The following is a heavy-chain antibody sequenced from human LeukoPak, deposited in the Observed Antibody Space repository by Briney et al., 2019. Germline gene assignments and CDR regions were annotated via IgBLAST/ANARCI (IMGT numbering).Heavy chain of an antibody. CDR2: IYYSGST. CDR1: GGSLRSHY. Sequence: PSETLSLTCTVSGGSLRSHYWSWMRPPPGKGLEWIGYIYYSGSTNYNPSLKSRVTISVDTSKNQFSLKLSSVTAADTAVYYCARDRGDYDSSGYYGYFDYWGQGALVTVSS. V-gene: IGHV4-59*11. CDR3: ARDRGDYDSSGYYGYFDY. J-gene: IGHJ4*02. D-gene: IGHD3-22*01.